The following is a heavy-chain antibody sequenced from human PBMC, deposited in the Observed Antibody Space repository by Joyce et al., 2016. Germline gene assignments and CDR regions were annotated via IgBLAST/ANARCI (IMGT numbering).Heavy chain of an antibody. CDR3: VRGIGDFGSGYYIDIDF. CDR2: INPNSGGT. V-gene: IGHV1-2*02. D-gene: IGHD3-3*01. Sequence: QVQLVQSGAEVKKPGASVKVSCKTSGYSFTGYYVHWVRQAPGQGLEWMGWINPNSGGTKYAQNFQGRVTMTSDASISTAYMDLSSLGSDDTAVYYCVRGIGDFGSGYYIDIDFWGQGTLVTVSS. J-gene: IGHJ4*02. CDR1: GYSFTGYY.